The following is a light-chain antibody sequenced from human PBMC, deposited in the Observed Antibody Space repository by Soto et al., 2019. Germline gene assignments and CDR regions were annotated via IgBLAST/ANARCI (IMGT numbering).Light chain of an antibody. J-gene: IGKJ4*01. Sequence: DIQMTQSPSSLSASVGDRVTITCRASQSISSYLNWYQQKPGKAPKLLIYDASNLETGVPSRFSGSGSGTDFTFTISSLQPEDIATYYCQQYDNLLRGITCGGGTKV. V-gene: IGKV1-33*01. CDR3: QQYDNLLRGIT. CDR1: QSISSY. CDR2: DAS.